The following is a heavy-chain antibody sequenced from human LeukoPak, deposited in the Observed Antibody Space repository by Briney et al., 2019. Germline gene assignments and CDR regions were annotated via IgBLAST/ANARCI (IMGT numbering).Heavy chain of an antibody. Sequence: GSLRLSCAASGFIFSNYWMSWVRQAPGKGLEWVANIQQEGSEEYYVDSVKGRFTISRDNAKNSLYLQMNSLRAEDTAVYYCARDRVWTVLYWGQGTLVTVSS. D-gene: IGHD6-13*01. CDR2: IQQEGSEE. CDR1: GFIFSNYW. CDR3: ARDRVWTVLY. V-gene: IGHV3-7*01. J-gene: IGHJ4*02.